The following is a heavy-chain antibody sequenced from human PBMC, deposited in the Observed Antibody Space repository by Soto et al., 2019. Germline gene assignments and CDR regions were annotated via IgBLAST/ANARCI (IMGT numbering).Heavy chain of an antibody. CDR3: ARVEDDFWSGYYYFDY. Sequence: GASVKVSCKASGYTFTSYGISWVRQAPGQGLEWMGRISAYNGNTNYAQKLQGRVTMTTDTSTSTAYMELRSLRSDDTAVYYCARVEDDFWSGYYYFDYWGQGTLVTVSS. J-gene: IGHJ4*02. CDR1: GYTFTSYG. V-gene: IGHV1-18*01. D-gene: IGHD3-3*01. CDR2: ISAYNGNT.